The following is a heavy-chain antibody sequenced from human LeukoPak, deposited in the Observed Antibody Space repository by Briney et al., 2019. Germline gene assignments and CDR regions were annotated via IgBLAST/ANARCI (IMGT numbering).Heavy chain of an antibody. CDR2: INPNSGGT. D-gene: IGHD5-12*01. Sequence: ASVKVSCKASGYTFTGYYMHWVRQAPGQGLEWMGWINPNSGGTNYAQKFQGRVTMTRDTSISTAYMELSRLRSDDTAVYYCARDKGGYDYNWFDPWGQGTLVTVSS. CDR1: GYTFTGYY. CDR3: ARDKGGYDYNWFDP. V-gene: IGHV1-2*02. J-gene: IGHJ5*02.